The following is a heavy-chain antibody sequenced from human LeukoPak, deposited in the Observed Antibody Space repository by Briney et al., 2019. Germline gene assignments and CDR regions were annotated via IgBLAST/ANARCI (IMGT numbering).Heavy chain of an antibody. V-gene: IGHV1-46*01. CDR3: ARDRRPVGVITGADFDY. CDR1: GYTFTSYH. CDR2: INPSGGTT. D-gene: IGHD3-10*01. J-gene: IGHJ4*02. Sequence: ASVKVSRKASGYTFTSYHMHWVRQATGQGLEWMGIINPSGGTTHYAQKIRGRVTITRDMSTSTVYMDLSSLRSDDTAVYYCARDRRPVGVITGADFDYWGQGTLVTVSS.